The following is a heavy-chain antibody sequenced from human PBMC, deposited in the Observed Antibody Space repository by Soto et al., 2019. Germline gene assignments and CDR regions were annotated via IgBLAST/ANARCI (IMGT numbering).Heavy chain of an antibody. D-gene: IGHD3-16*01. CDR2: INPSGGST. J-gene: IGHJ3*02. V-gene: IGHV1-46*01. CDR3: ATPTGGKGDAFDI. CDR1: GYTFTSYY. Sequence: QVQLVQSGAEVKKPGASVKVSCKASGYTFTSYYIHWVRQAPGQGLEWMGIINPSGGSTSYAQKFQGGVTMTRDTSTSTVYMEVSSLRSEDTAVYYCATPTGGKGDAFDIWGQGTMVTVSS.